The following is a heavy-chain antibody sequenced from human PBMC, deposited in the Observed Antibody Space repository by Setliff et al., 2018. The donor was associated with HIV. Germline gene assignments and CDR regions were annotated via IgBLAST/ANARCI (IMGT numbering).Heavy chain of an antibody. J-gene: IGHJ4*02. CDR2: IRSKAYGETT. CDR1: GFTFVDYA. CDR3: TTGIGGIIPRLSGL. D-gene: IGHD3-16*02. Sequence: GGSLRLSCTASGFTFVDYAMAWVRQAPGKGLEWVGFIRSKAYGETTEYAASVKGRFTISRDDSKKTLYLQMNSLKTEDTAQYYCTTGIGGIIPRLSGLWGQGILVTVSS. V-gene: IGHV3-49*04.